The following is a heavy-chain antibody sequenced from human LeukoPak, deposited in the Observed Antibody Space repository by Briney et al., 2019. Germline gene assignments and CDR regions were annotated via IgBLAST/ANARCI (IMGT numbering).Heavy chain of an antibody. CDR3: ARHYYGSGSLWFDP. J-gene: IGHJ5*02. CDR1: GGSFSGYL. D-gene: IGHD3-10*01. Sequence: SETLSLTCAVYGGSFSGYLWTWIRQSPGKGLEWIGYIYYSGSTNYNPSLKSRVTISVDTSKNQFSLKLSSVTAADTAVYYCARHYYGSGSLWFDPWGQGTLVTVSS. CDR2: IYYSGST. V-gene: IGHV4-59*01.